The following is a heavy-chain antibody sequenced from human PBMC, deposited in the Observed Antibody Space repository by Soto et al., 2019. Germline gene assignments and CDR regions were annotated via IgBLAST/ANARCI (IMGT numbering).Heavy chain of an antibody. Sequence: ASVKVSCKASGYTFTSDAFSWVRQAPGQGLEWMGWVSASTGNTNYAQKFQGRVTMTTDRSTSTAFMDLRSLRSDDTAVYYCARVEAAMSGHWFDPWGQGTLVTVSS. J-gene: IGHJ5*02. CDR1: GYTFTSDA. CDR2: VSASTGNT. CDR3: ARVEAAMSGHWFDP. D-gene: IGHD2-2*01. V-gene: IGHV1-18*01.